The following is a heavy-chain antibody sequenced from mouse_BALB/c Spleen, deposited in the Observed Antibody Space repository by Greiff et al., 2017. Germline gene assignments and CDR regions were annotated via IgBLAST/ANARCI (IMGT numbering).Heavy chain of an antibody. Sequence: EVMLVESGGGLVQPGGSLRLSCATSGFTFTDYYMSWVRQPPGKALEWLGFIRNKANGYTTEYSASVKGRFTISRDNSQSILYLQMNTLRAEDSATYYCARDNRLPYAMDYWGQGTSVTVSS. CDR1: GFTFTDYY. J-gene: IGHJ4*01. V-gene: IGHV7-3*02. CDR3: ARDNRLPYAMDY. D-gene: IGHD1-2*01. CDR2: IRNKANGYTT.